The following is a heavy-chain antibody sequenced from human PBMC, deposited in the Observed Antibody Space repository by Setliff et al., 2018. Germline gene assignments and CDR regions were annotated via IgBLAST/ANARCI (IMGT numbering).Heavy chain of an antibody. CDR2: ISGSGGST. V-gene: IGHV3-23*01. J-gene: IGHJ3*02. Sequence: GGSLRLSCAASGFTFSRYTINWVRQAPGKGLEWVSAISGSGGSTYYADSVKGRFTISRDNSKNTLYLQMNSLRAEDTAVYYCAKDLRIILPRDDAFDIWGQGTMVTVSS. CDR1: GFTFSRYT. CDR3: AKDLRIILPRDDAFDI. D-gene: IGHD2-15*01.